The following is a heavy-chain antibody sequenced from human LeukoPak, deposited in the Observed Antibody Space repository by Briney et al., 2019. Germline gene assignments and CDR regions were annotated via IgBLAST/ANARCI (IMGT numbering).Heavy chain of an antibody. V-gene: IGHV3-7*03. Sequence: GGSLRLSCAASGFTFSIYWMNWVRQAPGKGLEWVASINQDGSEKYYVDSVKGRFTISRDNSKNTLYLQMNSLRAEDTAVYYCAKGEGGYGDCFDYWGQGTLVTVSS. J-gene: IGHJ4*02. CDR1: GFTFSIYW. D-gene: IGHD4-17*01. CDR3: AKGEGGYGDCFDY. CDR2: INQDGSEK.